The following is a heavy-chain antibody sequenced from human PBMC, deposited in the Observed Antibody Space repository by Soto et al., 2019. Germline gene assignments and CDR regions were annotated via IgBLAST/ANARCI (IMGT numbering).Heavy chain of an antibody. CDR3: ASKFGELLADAFDI. CDR1: GDSITGSHW. V-gene: IGHV4-4*02. CDR2: IYQSGSI. D-gene: IGHD3-10*01. Sequence: SETLSLTCAVSGDSITGSHWWGWVRQPPGKGLEWIGEIYQSGSIYYNYNPSLKSRVTISVDKSKNQFSLKLTSVTAADTAVYYCASKFGELLADAFDISGQGTVVTVSS. J-gene: IGHJ3*02.